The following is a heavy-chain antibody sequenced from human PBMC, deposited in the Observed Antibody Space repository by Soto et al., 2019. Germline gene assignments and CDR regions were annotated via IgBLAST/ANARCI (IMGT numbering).Heavy chain of an antibody. J-gene: IGHJ4*02. Sequence: EVQLVESGGGLVQPGRSLRLSCAASGFTFDDYAMHWVRQAPGKGLEWVSGISWNSGSIGYADSVKGRFTISRDNAKNSLYLQMNSLRAEDTALYYCATVADVAAAGFYFDYWGQGTLVTVSS. CDR3: ATVADVAAAGFYFDY. CDR1: GFTFDDYA. V-gene: IGHV3-9*01. D-gene: IGHD6-13*01. CDR2: ISWNSGSI.